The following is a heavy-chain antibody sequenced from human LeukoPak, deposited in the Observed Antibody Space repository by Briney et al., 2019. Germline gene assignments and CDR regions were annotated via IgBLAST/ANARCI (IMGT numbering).Heavy chain of an antibody. J-gene: IGHJ4*02. CDR3: ARDTYSSSWSPLTY. Sequence: GGSLRLSCAASGFTFRTFAMYWVRQAPGKGLEWVATISVDVNTKYYADSVKGRCSISRDNPENMMYLQMNDLRDEDTAVYFCARDTYSSSWSPLTYWGQGTLVTVSS. V-gene: IGHV3-30-3*01. CDR2: ISVDVNTK. D-gene: IGHD6-13*01. CDR1: GFTFRTFA.